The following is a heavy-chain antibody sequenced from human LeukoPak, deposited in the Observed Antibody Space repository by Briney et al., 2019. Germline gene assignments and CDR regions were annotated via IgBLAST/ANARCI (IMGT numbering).Heavy chain of an antibody. V-gene: IGHV4-34*01. CDR1: GGSFSGYN. D-gene: IGHD3-22*01. J-gene: IGHJ3*02. CDR3: ASIRNTYYYDPDAFDI. CDR2: INHSGST. Sequence: PSETLSLTCAVYGGSFSGYNWSWIRQPPGKGLEWIGEINHSGSTNYNPSLKSRVTISVDTSKNQFSLKLSSVTAADTAVYYCASIRNTYYYDPDAFDIWGQGTMVTVSS.